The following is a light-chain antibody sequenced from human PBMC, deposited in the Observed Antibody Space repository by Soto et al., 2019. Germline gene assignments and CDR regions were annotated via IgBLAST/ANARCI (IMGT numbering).Light chain of an antibody. CDR1: QIIYSW. V-gene: IGKV1-5*03. Sequence: DIQMTQSPSTLSASVGDRVNITCRASQIIYSWLAWYQQKPGKAPKLLIYKSSTLDRGVPSRFSGSGSETEFTLAISSLQPDDFATYYCQQYFVYYRTFGQGTKVEVK. J-gene: IGKJ1*01. CDR3: QQYFVYYRT. CDR2: KSS.